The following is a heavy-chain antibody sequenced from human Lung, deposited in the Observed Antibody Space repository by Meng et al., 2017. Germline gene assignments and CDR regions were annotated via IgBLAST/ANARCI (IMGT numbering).Heavy chain of an antibody. CDR1: GYTFTTYG. V-gene: IGHV1-18*01. CDR2: ISPYNGYT. CDR3: AILSHCTGGTCYPYDY. J-gene: IGHJ4*02. D-gene: IGHD2-15*01. Sequence: QVTLMQSGAEVKKPWASVKVSCKASGYTFTTYGISWARQAPGQGLEWMGWISPYNGYTSSIQKFQGRVTMTTDTSTSTAYMELMSLGSDDTAVYYCAILSHCTGGTCYPYDYWGQGTLVTVSS.